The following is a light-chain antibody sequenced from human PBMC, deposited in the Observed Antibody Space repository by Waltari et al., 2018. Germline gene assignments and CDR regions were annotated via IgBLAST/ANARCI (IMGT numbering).Light chain of an antibody. V-gene: IGKV3-15*01. CDR1: QRVSSN. CDR2: GAS. J-gene: IGKJ1*01. CDR3: QQYNNWPPGA. Sequence: EIVMTQSPATLSVSPGERATLSCRASQRVSSNLAWYQQKPGQAPRLLIHGASTRATGIPARVSGSGSGTEVTLTISSLQSEDFAVYYCQQYNNWPPGAFGQGTKVEIK.